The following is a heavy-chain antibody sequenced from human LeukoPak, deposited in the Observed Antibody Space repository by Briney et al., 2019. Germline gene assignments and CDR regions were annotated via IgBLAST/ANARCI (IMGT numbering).Heavy chain of an antibody. CDR2: INPSGGST. J-gene: IGHJ4*02. V-gene: IGHV1-46*01. D-gene: IGHD5-24*01. CDR3: AREGARDGYTFDY. Sequence: ASVKVSCKASGYTFTSYYMHWVRQALGQGLEWMGIINPSGGSTSYAQKFQGRVTMTRDMSTSTVYMEVSSLRSEDTAVYYCAREGARDGYTFDYWGQGTLVTVSS. CDR1: GYTFTSYY.